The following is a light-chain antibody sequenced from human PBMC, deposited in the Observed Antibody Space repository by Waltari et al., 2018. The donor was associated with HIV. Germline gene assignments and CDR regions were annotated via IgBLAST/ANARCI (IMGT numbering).Light chain of an antibody. V-gene: IGLV2-23*01. CDR3: CSYADSSTYV. J-gene: IGLJ1*01. Sequence: QSGLTQPASVSGSPGQSLTISCTGTSNAVINFDHVSWYQQHPGKVPKLIIFDGDARPSGISSRFSGSKSGNTASLTISGLQPGDEADYYCCSYADSSTYVFGSGTKVTVL. CDR2: DGD. CDR1: SNAVINFDH.